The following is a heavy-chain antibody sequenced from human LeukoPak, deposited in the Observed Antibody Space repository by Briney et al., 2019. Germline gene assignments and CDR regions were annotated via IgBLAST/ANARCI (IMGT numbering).Heavy chain of an antibody. J-gene: IGHJ4*02. V-gene: IGHV1-18*01. D-gene: IGHD3-10*01. Sequence: GASVKVSCKASGYTFTSYGISWVRQAPGQGLEWMGWISAHNGNTHSAQKFQGRVTMTTETSTSTVYMEMRSLRSDDTAVYYCARAYGSGSSSDYWGQGTLVTVPS. CDR1: GYTFTSYG. CDR3: ARAYGSGSSSDY. CDR2: ISAHNGNT.